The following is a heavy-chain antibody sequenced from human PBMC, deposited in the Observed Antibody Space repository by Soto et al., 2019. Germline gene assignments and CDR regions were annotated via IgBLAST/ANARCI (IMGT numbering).Heavy chain of an antibody. CDR2: IYSGGST. CDR1: GGFVNSDTHS. V-gene: IGHV4-61*01. D-gene: IGHD2-2*01. CDR3: ARFVRSCSATTCSTRADV. Sequence: TSETLSLTCTVSGGFVNSDTHSWSWIRHTPGKRLEWIGFIYSGGSTKNPSLRSRVTMSVDTSKNQFSLKLRSVIVADTAVYHCARFVRSCSATTCSTRADVWGQGITVTVSS. J-gene: IGHJ6*02.